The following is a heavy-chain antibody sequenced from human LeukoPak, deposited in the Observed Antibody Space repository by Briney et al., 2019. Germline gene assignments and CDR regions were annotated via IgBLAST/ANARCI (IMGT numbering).Heavy chain of an antibody. J-gene: IGHJ4*02. CDR2: IKSKTDGGTT. Sequence: GGSLRLSCAASGFTFSSYAMSWVRQAPGKGLEWVGRIKSKTDGGTTDYAAPVKGRFTISRDDSKNTLYLQMNSLKTEDTAVYYCTTDQPSWNYFDYWGQGTLVTVSS. D-gene: IGHD1-1*01. CDR1: GFTFSSYA. CDR3: TTDQPSWNYFDY. V-gene: IGHV3-15*01.